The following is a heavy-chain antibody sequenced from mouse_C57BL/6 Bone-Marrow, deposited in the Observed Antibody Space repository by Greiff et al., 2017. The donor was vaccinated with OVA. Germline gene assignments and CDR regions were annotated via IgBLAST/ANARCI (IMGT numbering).Heavy chain of an antibody. J-gene: IGHJ2*01. D-gene: IGHD1-1*01. CDR1: GFTFSSYG. CDR2: ISSGGSYT. V-gene: IGHV5-6*01. Sequence: VQLKESGGDLVKPGGSLKLSCAASGFTFSSYGMSWVRQTPDKRLEWVATISSGGSYTYYPDSVKGRFTISRDNARKAQNLQSSSLKEEDAAMYCGTRHGDYGSFFDYWGQGTTLTVSS. CDR3: TRHGDYGSFFDY.